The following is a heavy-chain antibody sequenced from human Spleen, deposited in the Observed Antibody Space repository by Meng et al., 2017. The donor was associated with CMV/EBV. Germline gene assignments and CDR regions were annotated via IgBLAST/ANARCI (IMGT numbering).Heavy chain of an antibody. CDR2: INASGGTT. V-gene: IGHV1-46*01. Sequence: VSFTSSGSTFTHYSIPWVRQAPGQGPEWMGLINASGGTTSYAQTFPGRVTMTRDTSTSTVYMELSSLRSEDTAVYYCARRYYFDYWGQGTLVTVSS. J-gene: IGHJ4*01. CDR1: GSTFTHYS. CDR3: ARRYYFDY.